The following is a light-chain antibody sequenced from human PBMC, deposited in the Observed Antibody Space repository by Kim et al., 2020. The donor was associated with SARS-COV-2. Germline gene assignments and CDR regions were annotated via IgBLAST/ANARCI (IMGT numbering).Light chain of an antibody. J-gene: IGLJ1*01. V-gene: IGLV2-14*03. CDR1: SSDIGIYNY. CDR2: DVT. Sequence: LTQPASVSGSPGQSITISCTGTSSDIGIYNYVSWYQQHPGKAPKLMIYDVTNRPSGVSNRFSGSKSGNTASLTISGLQAEDEADYYCSSHSSSGTPYVFGTGTKVTVL. CDR3: SSHSSSGTPYV.